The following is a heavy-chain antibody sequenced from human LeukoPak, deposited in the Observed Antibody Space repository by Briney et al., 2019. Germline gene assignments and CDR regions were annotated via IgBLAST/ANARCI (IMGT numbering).Heavy chain of an antibody. V-gene: IGHV3-53*01. CDR1: GFTFTNYA. CDR3: ARSGVGYFDL. Sequence: GSLRLSCATSGFTFTNYAMSWVRQAPGKGLEWVSVIYSGGSTYYADSVKGRFTISRDNSKNTLYLQMNSLRAEDTAVYYCARSGVGYFDLWGRGTLVTVSS. CDR2: IYSGGST. J-gene: IGHJ2*01.